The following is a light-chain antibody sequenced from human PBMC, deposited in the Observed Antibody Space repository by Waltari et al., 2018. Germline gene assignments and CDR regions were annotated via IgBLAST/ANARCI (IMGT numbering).Light chain of an antibody. CDR1: QQITNF. CDR3: QQYDNLPVT. Sequence: DIQMTQSPSSLSASVGDKVTITCQASQQITNFLNWYQHKPGKAPQRLIYAVSNLETGVPSRVSVSGSGTDFTLTITNLQPDDFATYYCQQYDNLPVTFGGGTRVDI. V-gene: IGKV1-33*01. J-gene: IGKJ4*01. CDR2: AVS.